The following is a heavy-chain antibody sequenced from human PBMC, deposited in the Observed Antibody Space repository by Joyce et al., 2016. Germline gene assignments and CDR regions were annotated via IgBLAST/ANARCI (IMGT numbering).Heavy chain of an antibody. D-gene: IGHD5-12*01. CDR1: GGSISSGGYY. J-gene: IGHJ4*02. CDR3: ARAGYSGFDFEFGN. V-gene: IGHV4-31*03. Sequence: QVQLQESGPGLVKPSQTLSLTCTVSGGSISSGGYYWSWIRQHPGKGLEWNGYIFNTGTTYYNQSRRSRFTISLDRSNNQFSLKLRSVTAAGTAVYYCARAGYSGFDFEFGNWGQGTLVTVSS. CDR2: IFNTGTT.